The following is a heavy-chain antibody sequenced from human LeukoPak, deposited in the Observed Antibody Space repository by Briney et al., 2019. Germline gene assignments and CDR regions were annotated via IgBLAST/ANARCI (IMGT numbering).Heavy chain of an antibody. CDR2: ISYDGSNK. D-gene: IGHD4-11*01. CDR3: ARDLEDYNNYGEMAI. J-gene: IGHJ4*02. CDR1: GFTFSSYA. Sequence: GGSLRLSCAASGFTFSSYAMHWVRQAPGKGLEWVAVISYDGSNKYYADSVKGRFTISRDNSKNTLYLQMNNLRAEDTAVYYCARDLEDYNNYGEMAIWGQGTLVTVSS. V-gene: IGHV3-30*04.